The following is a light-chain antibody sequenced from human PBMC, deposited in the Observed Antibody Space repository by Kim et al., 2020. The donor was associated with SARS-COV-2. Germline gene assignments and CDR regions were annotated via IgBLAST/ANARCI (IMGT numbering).Light chain of an antibody. V-gene: IGLV2-8*01. J-gene: IGLJ2*01. CDR2: GVT. Sequence: QSALAQPPSASGSPGQSVTISCTGTSSDVGGYDYVSWYQQHPGKAPKLMIYGVTKRPSGVPDRFSGSKSGNTASLTVSGLQAEDEADYYCTSYGGRNNLIFGGGTKLTVL. CDR1: SSDVGGYDY. CDR3: TSYGGRNNLI.